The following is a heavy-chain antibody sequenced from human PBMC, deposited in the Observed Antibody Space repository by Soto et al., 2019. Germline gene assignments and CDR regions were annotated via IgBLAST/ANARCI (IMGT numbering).Heavy chain of an antibody. J-gene: IGHJ4*02. CDR2: ISYDGSNK. CDR1: GFTFSSYA. Sequence: VQLVESGGGVVQPGRSLRLSCAASGFTFSSYAMHWVRQAPGKGLEWVAVISYDGSNKYYADSVKGRFTISRDNSKNTLYLQMNSLRAEDTAVYYCARDGYSSSSFDYWGQGTLVTVSS. V-gene: IGHV3-30-3*01. CDR3: ARDGYSSSSFDY. D-gene: IGHD6-6*01.